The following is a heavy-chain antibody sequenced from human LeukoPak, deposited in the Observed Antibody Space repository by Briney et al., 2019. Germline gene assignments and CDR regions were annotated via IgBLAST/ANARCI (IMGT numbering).Heavy chain of an antibody. CDR1: GFSLSTSGMC. V-gene: IGHV2-70*20. CDR3: ARISPQRGYFDY. J-gene: IGHJ4*02. CDR2: IDWDDDK. Sequence: SGPTLVNPTQTLTLTCTFSGFSLSTSGMCVSWVRQPPGKALEWLALIDWDDDKYYSTSLKTRLTISKDTSKNQVVLTMTNMDPVDTAKYYCARISPQRGYFDYWGQGTLVTVSS. D-gene: IGHD2-2*01.